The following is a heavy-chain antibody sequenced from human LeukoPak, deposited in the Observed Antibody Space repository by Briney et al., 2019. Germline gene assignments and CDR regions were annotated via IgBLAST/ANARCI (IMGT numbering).Heavy chain of an antibody. D-gene: IGHD1-26*01. CDR3: IKEGGRQHGYFDF. CDR2: ISSNSAHI. V-gene: IGHV3-9*01. J-gene: IGHJ4*02. CDR1: GFTFDDYA. Sequence: PGRSLRLSCAASGFTFDDYALHWVRQAPGKGLEWVSGISSNSAHIGYADSVKGRFTISRDNAKNSLYLQINSLRVDDTALYYCIKEGGRQHGYFDFWGQGTLVTVSS.